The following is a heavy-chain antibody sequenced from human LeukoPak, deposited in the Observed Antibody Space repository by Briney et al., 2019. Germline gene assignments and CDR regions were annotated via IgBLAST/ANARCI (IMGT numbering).Heavy chain of an antibody. D-gene: IGHD3-10*01. J-gene: IGHJ5*02. V-gene: IGHV4-4*07. CDR1: GGSISSYY. Sequence: SETLSLTCTVSGGSISSYYWSWIRQPAGKGLEWIGRIYTSESTNYNPSLKSRVTMSVDTSKNQFSLKLSSVTAADTAVYYCARGGSGSYLGYNWFDPWGQGTLVTVSS. CDR2: IYTSEST. CDR3: ARGGSGSYLGYNWFDP.